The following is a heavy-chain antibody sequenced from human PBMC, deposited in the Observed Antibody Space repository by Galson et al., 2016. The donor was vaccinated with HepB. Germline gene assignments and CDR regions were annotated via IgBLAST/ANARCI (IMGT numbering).Heavy chain of an antibody. D-gene: IGHD2-21*01. CDR1: GSRFSDYW. CDR2: IYPDDSDT. V-gene: IGHV5-51*01. Sequence: QSGAEVTKPGESLKISCQGSGSRFSDYWIAWVRQTPGKGLEWMGIIYPDDSDTKYNPSFQGQVTISVDRSITTAYLQWGRLKTSDTAMYYCARQPGGTIHGTWFDPWGQGTRVTVTS. CDR3: ARQPGGTIHGTWFDP. J-gene: IGHJ5*02.